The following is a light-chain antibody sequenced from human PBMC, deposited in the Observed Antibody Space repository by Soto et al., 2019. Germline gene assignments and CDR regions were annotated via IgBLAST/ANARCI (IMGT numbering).Light chain of an antibody. Sequence: TQFPATLSVSPGERATLSCRASQGISRYLAWYQQKPGRAPQLLISAASTLQSGVPSRFSGSGSGTHFTLVISSLQPEDFATYYCQQLNTYPVTFGGGTKVDIK. CDR2: AAS. CDR3: QQLNTYPVT. CDR1: QGISRY. V-gene: IGKV1-9*01. J-gene: IGKJ4*01.